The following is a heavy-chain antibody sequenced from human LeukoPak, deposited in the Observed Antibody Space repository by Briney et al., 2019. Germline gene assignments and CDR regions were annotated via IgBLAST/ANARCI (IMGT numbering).Heavy chain of an antibody. CDR3: ARDSGWFRFDY. D-gene: IGHD6-13*01. CDR1: GFTFSSSW. V-gene: IGHV3-7*03. CDR2: IKEDGSEK. J-gene: IGHJ4*02. Sequence: GGSLRLSCAASGFTFSSSWMTWVRQAPGKGLEWVANIKEDGSEKYYVDSEKGRFTISRDNAKNSLYLQMNSLRAEDTAMYYCARDSGWFRFDYWGQGTLVTVSS.